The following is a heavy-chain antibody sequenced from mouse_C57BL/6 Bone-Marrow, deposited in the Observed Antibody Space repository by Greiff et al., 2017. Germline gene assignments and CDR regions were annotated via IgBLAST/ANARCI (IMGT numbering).Heavy chain of an antibody. Sequence: EVQLQQSGAELVRPGASVKLSCTASGFNIKDYYMHWVKQRPEQGLEWIGRIVPEDGDTEYAPKFQGKATMTADTSSNTAYLQLSSLTSEDTAVYYCTSPRWFGWFAYWGQGTLVTVSA. CDR2: IVPEDGDT. J-gene: IGHJ3*01. CDR1: GFNIKDYY. D-gene: IGHD2-3*01. CDR3: TSPRWFGWFAY. V-gene: IGHV14-1*01.